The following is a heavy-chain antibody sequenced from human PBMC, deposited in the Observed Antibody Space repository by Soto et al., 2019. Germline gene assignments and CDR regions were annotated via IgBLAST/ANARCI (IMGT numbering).Heavy chain of an antibody. CDR1: SGSISSSNW. CDR2: IYHSGST. CDR3: ARRDDILTGYSYVFDY. J-gene: IGHJ4*02. D-gene: IGHD3-9*01. V-gene: IGHV4-4*02. Sequence: SETLSLTCAVSSGSISSSNWWSWVRQPPGKGLEWIGEIYHSGSTNYNPSLKSRVTISVDKSKNQFSLKLSSVTAADTAVYYCARRDDILTGYSYVFDYWGQGTLVTVSS.